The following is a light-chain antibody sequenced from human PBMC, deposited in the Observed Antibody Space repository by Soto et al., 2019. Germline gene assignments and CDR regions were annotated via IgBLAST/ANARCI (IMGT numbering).Light chain of an antibody. CDR1: QSVSISH. CDR3: QQYGTSPGT. CDR2: GAS. V-gene: IGKV3-20*01. Sequence: EIVWTQSPGTLSLSPGERATLSCRASQSVSISHLAWYKQKLGQAPRLLSYGASSRATDIPDRFSGSGSGTEFTLTISRLEPEDFAIYYCQQYGTSPGTFGQGTKVDIK. J-gene: IGKJ1*01.